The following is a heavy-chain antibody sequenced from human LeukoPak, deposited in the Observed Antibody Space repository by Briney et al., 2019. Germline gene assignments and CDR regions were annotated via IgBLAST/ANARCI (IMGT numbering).Heavy chain of an antibody. V-gene: IGHV4-34*01. J-gene: IGHJ4*02. Sequence: SETLSLTCAVYGGSFRGYYWSWIRQPPGKGLEWIGEINHSGSTNYNPSLKSRVTISVDTSKNQFSLKLSSVTAADTAVYYCARARLARAFDYWGRGTLVTVSS. CDR1: GGSFRGYY. CDR2: INHSGST. CDR3: ARARLARAFDY.